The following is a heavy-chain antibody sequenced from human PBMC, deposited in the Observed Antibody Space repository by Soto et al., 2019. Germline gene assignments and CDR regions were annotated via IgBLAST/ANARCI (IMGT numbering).Heavy chain of an antibody. J-gene: IGHJ5*02. CDR3: ARFHRVVPAAANWFDP. D-gene: IGHD2-2*01. CDR1: GGSISSGHYP. CDR2: IYPGGNT. V-gene: IGHV4-30-2*02. Sequence: PSETLSLTCAVSGGSISSGHYPWTWIRQPPGKGLEWIGYIYPGGNTYYSPSLQGRVTMTTDTSTSTAYMELRSLRSDDTAVYYCARFHRVVPAAANWFDPWGQGTLVTVSS.